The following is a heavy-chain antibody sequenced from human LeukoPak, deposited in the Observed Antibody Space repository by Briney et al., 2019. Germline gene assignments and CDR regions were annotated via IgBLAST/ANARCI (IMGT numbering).Heavy chain of an antibody. CDR1: GGSISSGGYY. Sequence: PSQTLSLTCTVSGGSISSGGYYWSWIRQPPGKGLEWLGYVYNSGSTDYNPSLKSRVTISADTSKNQFSLKLSSVTAADTAVYYCVRDRELFYWGQGTLVTVSS. D-gene: IGHD1-7*01. CDR3: VRDRELFY. V-gene: IGHV4-61*08. CDR2: VYNSGST. J-gene: IGHJ4*02.